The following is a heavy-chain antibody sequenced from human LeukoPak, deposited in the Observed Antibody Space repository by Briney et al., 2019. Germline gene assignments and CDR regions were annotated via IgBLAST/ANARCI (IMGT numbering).Heavy chain of an antibody. CDR3: ARGGDSHAFDI. J-gene: IGHJ3*02. CDR1: GFTFRSHD. Sequence: PGGSLRLSCAASGFTFRSHDMHWVRQATGKGLEWVAGIGIGGETYYPGSVKGRITISRENAENSLYLQMNSLRARDTAVYYCARGGDSHAFDIWGQGTMVTVSS. V-gene: IGHV3-13*01. CDR2: IGIGGET. D-gene: IGHD2-21*02.